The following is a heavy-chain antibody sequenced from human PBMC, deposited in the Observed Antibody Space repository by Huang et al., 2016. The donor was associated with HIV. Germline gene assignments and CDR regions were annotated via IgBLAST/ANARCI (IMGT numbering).Heavy chain of an antibody. D-gene: IGHD3-22*01. CDR1: RFTFRKFA. J-gene: IGHJ3*02. Sequence: QVQLVESGGGVVRPGRSLRLSCAASRFTFRKFAMHWGRQAPGKGLEWMAVISYDGSSKHYADSVTGRLTISRDNSNNTLYLQMNSLTVEDTAVYYCTKGHYYDTNGYVAFDIWGQGTMVTVSS. CDR3: TKGHYYDTNGYVAFDI. V-gene: IGHV3-30*18. CDR2: ISYDGSSK.